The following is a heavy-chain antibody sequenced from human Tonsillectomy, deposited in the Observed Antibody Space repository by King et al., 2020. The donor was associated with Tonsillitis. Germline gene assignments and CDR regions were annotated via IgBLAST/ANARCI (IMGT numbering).Heavy chain of an antibody. D-gene: IGHD5-24*01. CDR1: GLTFKSFN. J-gene: IGHJ6*02. CDR3: ERDRYGTFYDTITGFPLHYGLDV. CDR2: ISRDSTDI. Sequence: QLVQSGGGLVKAGGSLRLSCAASGLTFKSFNMNWVRQAPGKGLEWVSYISRDSTDIYYAESVKGRFTISRDNAKKSLSLRMNSLRSEDTAFYYCERDRYGTFYDTITGFPLHYGLDVWGQGTTVTVSS. V-gene: IGHV3-21*01.